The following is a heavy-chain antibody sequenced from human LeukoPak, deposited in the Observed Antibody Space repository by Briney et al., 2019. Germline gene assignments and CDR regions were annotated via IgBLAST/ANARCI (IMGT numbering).Heavy chain of an antibody. CDR2: MNPNSGNT. Sequence: GASVKVSCKASGYTFTSYDINWVRQATGQGLEWMGWMNPNSGNTGYAQKFQGRVTMTRDTSTSTVYMELSSLRSEDTAVYYCARDQRFGERLNYYYYYGMDVWGQGTTVTVSS. CDR1: GYTFTSYD. V-gene: IGHV1-8*01. CDR3: ARDQRFGERLNYYYYYGMDV. D-gene: IGHD3-16*01. J-gene: IGHJ6*02.